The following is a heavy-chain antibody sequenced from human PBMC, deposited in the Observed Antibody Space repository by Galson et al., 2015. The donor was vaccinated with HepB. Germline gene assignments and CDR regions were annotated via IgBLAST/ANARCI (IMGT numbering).Heavy chain of an antibody. Sequence: SVKVSCKASGGTFSSYAISWVRQAPGQGLEWMGGIIPIFGTANYAQKLQGRVTITADESTSTAYMELSSLRSEDTAVYYCARGVHYYDGGNYFDYWGQGTLVTVSS. J-gene: IGHJ4*02. D-gene: IGHD3-22*01. CDR2: IIPIFGTA. CDR3: ARGVHYYDGGNYFDY. V-gene: IGHV1-69*13. CDR1: GGTFSSYA.